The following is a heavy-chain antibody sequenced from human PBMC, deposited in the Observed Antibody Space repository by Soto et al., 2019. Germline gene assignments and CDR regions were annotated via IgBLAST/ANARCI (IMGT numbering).Heavy chain of an antibody. CDR3: ARAREPEYSSAILFGI. CDR2: IYSAGST. Sequence: EGSLRLSCAASGLTVSSSYMRWVRQAPGKGLQWVSVIYSAGSTYYANSVKGRFTISRDISTNMVYLQMSSLTDEDTAVYYCARAREPEYSSAILFGIWGQGALVTVSS. D-gene: IGHD5-18*01. CDR1: GLTVSSSY. V-gene: IGHV3-53*01. J-gene: IGHJ4*02.